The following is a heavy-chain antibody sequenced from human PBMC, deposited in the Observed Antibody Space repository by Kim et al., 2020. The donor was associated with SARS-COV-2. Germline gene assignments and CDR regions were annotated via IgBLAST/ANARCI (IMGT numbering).Heavy chain of an antibody. CDR1: GGSISSYY. J-gene: IGHJ4*02. CDR2: IYYSGST. CDR3: AREGRGVFDY. V-gene: IGHV4-59*13. Sequence: SETLSLTCTVSGGSISSYYWSWSRQPPGKGLEWIGYIYYSGSTNYNPSLKSRVTISVDTSKNQFSLKLSSVTAADTAVYYCAREGRGVFDYWGQGTLVTVSS. D-gene: IGHD3-10*01.